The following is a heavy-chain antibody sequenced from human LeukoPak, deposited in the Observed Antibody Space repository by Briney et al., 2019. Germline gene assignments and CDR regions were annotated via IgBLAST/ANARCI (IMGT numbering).Heavy chain of an antibody. J-gene: IGHJ4*02. Sequence: GGTLRLSCAASGFTFRSHGMNWVRQAPGKGLEWVSGISPSGGITYYTDSVRGRFTISRDNAKKSLSLQMNSLRADDTAVYYCARGYSSSWYLDWGQGTLVTVSS. CDR1: GFTFRSHG. D-gene: IGHD6-13*01. V-gene: IGHV3-23*01. CDR3: ARGYSSSWYLD. CDR2: ISPSGGIT.